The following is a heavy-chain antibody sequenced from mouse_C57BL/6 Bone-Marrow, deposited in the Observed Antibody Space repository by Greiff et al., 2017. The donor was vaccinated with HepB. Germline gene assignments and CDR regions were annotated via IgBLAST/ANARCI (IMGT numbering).Heavy chain of an antibody. CDR2: INPSSGYT. Sequence: QVQLQQSGAELARPGASVKMSCKASGYTFTSYTMHWVKQRPGQGLEWIGYINPSSGYTKYNQKFKDKATLTADKSSSTAYMQLSSLTSEDSAVYYCARGEVVAPDWYCDVWGTGTTVTVSS. V-gene: IGHV1-4*01. CDR3: ARGEVVAPDWYCDV. D-gene: IGHD1-1*01. CDR1: GYTFTSYT. J-gene: IGHJ1*03.